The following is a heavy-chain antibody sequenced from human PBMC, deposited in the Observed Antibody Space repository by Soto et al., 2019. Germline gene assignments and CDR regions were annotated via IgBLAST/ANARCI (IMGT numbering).Heavy chain of an antibody. CDR1: GFTVNTYY. J-gene: IGHJ3*02. CDR2: IYSGGTT. Sequence: EVQLVESGGGLIQPGGSLRLSCAASGFTVNTYYMSWVRQAPGKGLEWVSTIYSGGTTYYAASVRGRLSISRDNSKNTVYLQMKSLRAEDTAVYYCARGDSRGQGPDAFDIWGQGTMVTVSS. D-gene: IGHD3-22*01. CDR3: ARGDSRGQGPDAFDI. V-gene: IGHV3-53*01.